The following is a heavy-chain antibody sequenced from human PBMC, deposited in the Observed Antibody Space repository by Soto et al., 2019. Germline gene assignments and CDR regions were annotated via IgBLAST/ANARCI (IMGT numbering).Heavy chain of an antibody. CDR3: ARDTFTYTRGFMRGRYSGLDV. J-gene: IGHJ6*02. V-gene: IGHV3-21*01. Sequence: LVESGGGLVKPGGSLRLSCAASGFTLYDYNMKWVRQAPGKGLEWVSSISSNSDYIWYADSVEGRFTVSRDNAKNSLFLQMNGLRDEDTAVYYCARDTFTYTRGFMRGRYSGLDVWGRGTTVIV. CDR1: GFTLYDYN. D-gene: IGHD3-10*01. CDR2: ISSNSDYI.